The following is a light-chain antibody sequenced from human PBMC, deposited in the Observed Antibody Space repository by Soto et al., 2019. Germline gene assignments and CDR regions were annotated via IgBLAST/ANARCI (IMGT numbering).Light chain of an antibody. Sequence: QSALTQPASVSGSPGQSITISCTGTSSDLGAYNYVSWYQQHPGKAPKILIYGVSNRPSGVSDRFSGSKSGITASLTISGLQAEDEADYYCSSFTTFSTVVFGGGTKLTVL. CDR2: GVS. CDR3: SSFTTFSTVV. CDR1: SSDLGAYNY. V-gene: IGLV2-14*01. J-gene: IGLJ2*01.